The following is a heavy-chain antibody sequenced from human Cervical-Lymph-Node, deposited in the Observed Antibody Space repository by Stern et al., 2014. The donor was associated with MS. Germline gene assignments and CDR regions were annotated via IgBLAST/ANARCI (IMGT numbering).Heavy chain of an antibody. D-gene: IGHD1/OR15-1a*01. J-gene: IGHJ4*02. CDR3: ARINAAADGTGVDY. Sequence: QVTLKESGPALVKPTQTLTLTCTFSGFSLSTSGMYVSWIRQSPGTAPEWLALIDWDDDKYLSTSLKTRLTISKDTSKNQVVLRMTNVDPVDTATYYCARINAAADGTGVDYWGQGTLVTVSS. CDR2: IDWDDDK. V-gene: IGHV2-70*01. CDR1: GFSLSTSGMY.